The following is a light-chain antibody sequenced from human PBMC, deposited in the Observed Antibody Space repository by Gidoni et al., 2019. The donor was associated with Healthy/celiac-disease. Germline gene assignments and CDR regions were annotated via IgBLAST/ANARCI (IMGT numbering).Light chain of an antibody. CDR3: MQALQTRYT. CDR2: LGS. J-gene: IGKJ2*01. V-gene: IGKV2-28*01. CDR1: QSLLHSNGYNY. Sequence: IVMTQSPLSLPVTPGEPASISCRSSQSLLHSNGYNYLDWYLQKPGQSPQLLIYLGSNRASGVPDRFRGSGSGTDFTLKISRVEAEDVGVYYCMQALQTRYTFGQGTKLEIK.